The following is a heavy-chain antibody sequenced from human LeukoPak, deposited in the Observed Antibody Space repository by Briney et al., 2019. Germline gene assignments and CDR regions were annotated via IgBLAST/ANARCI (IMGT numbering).Heavy chain of an antibody. CDR3: ARDLTGELFTD. CDR2: MNQSGST. J-gene: IGHJ4*02. D-gene: IGHD3-10*01. CDR1: GASFSGNY. V-gene: IGHV4-34*01. Sequence: PSETLSLTCAVYGASFSGNYWSWIRQSPGKGLEWIGEMNQSGSTNYNPSLKSRVTISLDTSKNQFSLRLTSVTAADTAVYYCARDLTGELFTDWGQGTLVTVPS.